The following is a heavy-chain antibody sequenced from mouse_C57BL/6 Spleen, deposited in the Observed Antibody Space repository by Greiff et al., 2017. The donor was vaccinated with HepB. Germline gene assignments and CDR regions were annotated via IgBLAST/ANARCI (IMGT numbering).Heavy chain of an antibody. Sequence: VHLVESGPGLVAPSQSLSITCTVSGFSLTSYGVDWVRQSPGKGLEWLGVIWGVGSTNYNSALKSRLSISKDNSKSQVFLQMNSLQTETTAMYYCASLYCGNGSWFAYWGQGTLVTVSA. CDR3: ASLYCGNGSWFAY. CDR1: GFSLTSYG. CDR2: IWGVGST. J-gene: IGHJ3*01. V-gene: IGHV2-6*01. D-gene: IGHD2-1*01.